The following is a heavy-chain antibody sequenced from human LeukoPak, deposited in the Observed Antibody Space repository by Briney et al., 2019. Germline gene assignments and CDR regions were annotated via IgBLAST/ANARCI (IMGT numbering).Heavy chain of an antibody. CDR2: ISSSGSTI. J-gene: IGHJ5*02. CDR3: ARDSLGFDP. CDR1: GFTFSSYE. V-gene: IGHV3-48*03. Sequence: GGSLRLSCAASGFTFSSYEMNWVRQAPGKGLEWVSYISSSGSTIYYADSVKGRFTISRDNAMNLLYLQMNSLRAEDTAVYYCARDSLGFDPWGQGTLVTVSS.